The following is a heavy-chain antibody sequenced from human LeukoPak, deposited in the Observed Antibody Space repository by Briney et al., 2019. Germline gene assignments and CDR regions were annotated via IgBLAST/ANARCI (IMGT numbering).Heavy chain of an antibody. J-gene: IGHJ5*02. V-gene: IGHV4-30-4*01. CDR1: GGSISSGNYY. CDR3: ASYGGNSVGNWFDP. Sequence: SQTLSLTCTVSGGSISSGNYYWSWIRQPPGKGLEWIGYIYYSGTTYYNPSFQSRVTISLDTSKNQFSLKLSSVTAADTAVYYCASYGGNSVGNWFDPWGQGTLVIVSS. CDR2: IYYSGTT. D-gene: IGHD4-23*01.